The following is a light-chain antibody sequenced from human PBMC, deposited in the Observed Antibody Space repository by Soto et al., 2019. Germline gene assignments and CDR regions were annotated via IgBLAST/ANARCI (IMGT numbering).Light chain of an antibody. CDR2: DAS. J-gene: IGKJ1*01. CDR3: QQYNSLWT. V-gene: IGKV1-5*01. CDR1: QSISSW. Sequence: DIQMTQSPSTLSASVGDRVTITCRASQSISSWLAWYQQKPGKAPKLLIYDASSLESGVPSSFSGSGSGTEFTLTISSLQPDDFATYYCQQYNSLWTFGQGTKVEIK.